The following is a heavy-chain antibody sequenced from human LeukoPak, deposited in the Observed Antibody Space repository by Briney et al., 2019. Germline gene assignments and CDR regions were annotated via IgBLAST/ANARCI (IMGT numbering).Heavy chain of an antibody. J-gene: IGHJ5*02. CDR2: IYYSGST. CDR3: ARVSDNNWFDP. D-gene: IGHD2-15*01. Sequence: SETLSLTCTVSGGSISSYYWSWIRQPPGKGLEWIGYIYYSGSTNYNPSLKSRVAISVDTSKNQFSLKLSSVTAADTAVYYCARVSDNNWFDPWGQGTLVTVSS. CDR1: GGSISSYY. V-gene: IGHV4-59*01.